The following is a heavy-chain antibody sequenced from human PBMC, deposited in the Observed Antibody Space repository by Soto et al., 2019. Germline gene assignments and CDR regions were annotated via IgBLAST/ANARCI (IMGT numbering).Heavy chain of an antibody. CDR1: GFTFGDYA. J-gene: IGHJ5*02. Sequence: SLRLSCPASGFTFGDYAMSWFRQAPGKGLEWVGFIRSKAYGGTTEYAASVKGRFTISRDDSKSIAYLQMNSLKTEDTAVYYCTRDLNGAAPTGFDPWGQGTLVTVSS. D-gene: IGHD6-25*01. V-gene: IGHV3-49*03. CDR2: IRSKAYGGTT. CDR3: TRDLNGAAPTGFDP.